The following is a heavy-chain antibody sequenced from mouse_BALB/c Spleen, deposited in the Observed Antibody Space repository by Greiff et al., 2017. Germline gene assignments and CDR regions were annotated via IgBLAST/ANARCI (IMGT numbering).Heavy chain of an antibody. J-gene: IGHJ4*01. Sequence: VQLQESGPGLVQPSQSLSITCTVSGFSLTSYGVNWVRQSPGKGLEWLGVIWGGGSADYNAAFISRLSISKDNSKSHVFFKMNSLRANDTAIYCCASIGGNRLDYAMDYWGQGTSVTVSS. CDR3: ASIGGNRLDYAMDY. CDR1: GFSLTSYG. V-gene: IGHV2-2*02. D-gene: IGHD2-1*01. CDR2: IWGGGSA.